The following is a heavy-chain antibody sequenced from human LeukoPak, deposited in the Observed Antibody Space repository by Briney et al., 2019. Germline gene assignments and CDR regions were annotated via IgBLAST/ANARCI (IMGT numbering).Heavy chain of an antibody. CDR2: MNPNSGNT. V-gene: IGHV1-8*03. CDR3: ARIISRYNWNVRGDWFDP. D-gene: IGHD1-1*01. Sequence: ASVKVSCKASGYTFTSYDINWVRQATGQGLEWMGWMNPNSGNTGYAQKFQGRVTITRNTSISTAYMELSSLRSEDTAVYYCARIISRYNWNVRGDWFDPWGQGTLVTVSS. CDR1: GYTFTSYD. J-gene: IGHJ5*02.